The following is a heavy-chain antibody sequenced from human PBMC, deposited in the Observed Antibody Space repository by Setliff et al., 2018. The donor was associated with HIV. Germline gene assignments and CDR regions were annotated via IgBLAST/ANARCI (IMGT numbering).Heavy chain of an antibody. D-gene: IGHD6-13*01. V-gene: IGHV4-39*01. CDR1: GGSISSSSHY. Sequence: PSETLSLTCTVSGGSISSSSHYWGWIRQPPGKGLEWIGSIYNDGSTYYNPSLKSRVTISVDTSKNQFSLKLSSVTAADTAVYYCALGIAAVGPAPFDYWGQGIQVTVSS. CDR3: ALGIAAVGPAPFDY. CDR2: IYNDGST. J-gene: IGHJ4*02.